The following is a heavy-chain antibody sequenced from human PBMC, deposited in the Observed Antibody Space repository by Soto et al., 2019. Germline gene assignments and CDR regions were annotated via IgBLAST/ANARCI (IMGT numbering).Heavy chain of an antibody. J-gene: IGHJ4*02. CDR1: GGSFSGYY. D-gene: IGHD6-19*01. V-gene: IGHV4-34*01. CDR2: INHSGST. CDR3: ARGTHSSGWYGDFDY. Sequence: PSETLSLTCAVYGGSFSGYYWSWIRQPPGKGLEWIGEINHSGSTNYNPSLKSRVTISVDTSKNQFSLKLSSVTAADTAVYYCARGTHSSGWYGDFDYWGQGTLVTVSS.